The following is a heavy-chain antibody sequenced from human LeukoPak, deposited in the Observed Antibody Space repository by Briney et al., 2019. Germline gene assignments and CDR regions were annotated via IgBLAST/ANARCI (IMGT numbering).Heavy chain of an antibody. Sequence: GGSLRLSCAASGFTFSSYGMHWVRQAPGKGLEWVAFIRYDGSNKYYADSVKGRFTISRDNSKNTLHLQMNSLRAEDTAVYYCAKAGAVVVVAAKYFDYWGQGTLVTVSS. CDR2: IRYDGSNK. D-gene: IGHD2-15*01. V-gene: IGHV3-30*02. CDR1: GFTFSSYG. J-gene: IGHJ4*02. CDR3: AKAGAVVVVAAKYFDY.